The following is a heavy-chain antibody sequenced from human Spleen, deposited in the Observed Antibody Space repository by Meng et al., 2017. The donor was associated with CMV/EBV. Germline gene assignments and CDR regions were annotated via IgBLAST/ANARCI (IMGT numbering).Heavy chain of an antibody. Sequence: SETLSLTCTVSGGSISRSYWSWIRQPPGKGLEWIGYIYYTGSTHYKPSLKSRISISLDTSKNQFSLRLKSVTAADTAVYYCARDLNYYDSSGYYYYWGQGTLVTVSS. CDR2: IYYTGST. CDR1: GGSISRSY. V-gene: IGHV4-59*01. CDR3: ARDLNYYDSSGYYYY. J-gene: IGHJ4*02. D-gene: IGHD3-22*01.